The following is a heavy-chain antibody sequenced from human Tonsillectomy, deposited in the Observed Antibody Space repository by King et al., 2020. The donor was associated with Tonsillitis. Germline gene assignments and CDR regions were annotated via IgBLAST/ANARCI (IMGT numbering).Heavy chain of an antibody. Sequence: QLVQSGGGLVQPGGSLRLSCAASGFTFGSYAMSWVRQAPGKGLEWVSTISGSGGNTNYADSVKGRFTISRDNSKNTLYLQMNSLRAEDTAVYYCAKGAESLEWLLYYYYYGMDVWGQGTTVTVSS. CDR3: AKGAESLEWLLYYYYYGMDV. CDR1: GFTFGSYA. V-gene: IGHV3-23*04. CDR2: ISGSGGNT. J-gene: IGHJ6*02. D-gene: IGHD3-3*01.